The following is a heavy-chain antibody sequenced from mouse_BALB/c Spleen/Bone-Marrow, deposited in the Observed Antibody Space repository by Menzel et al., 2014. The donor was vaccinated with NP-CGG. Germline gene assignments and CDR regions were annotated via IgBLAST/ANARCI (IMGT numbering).Heavy chain of an antibody. CDR1: GYTFXSYW. CDR3: ARGIDYYAMDY. Sequence: QVQLKQSGAELMEPGASVKISCKATGYTFXSYWIEWVRQRPGHGLEWIGEILPGSGSTNYNEKFKGKATFTADTSSNTAYMQLISLTSEDSAVYYCARGIDYYAMDYWGQGTSVTVSS. CDR2: ILPGSGST. V-gene: IGHV1-9*01. J-gene: IGHJ4*01.